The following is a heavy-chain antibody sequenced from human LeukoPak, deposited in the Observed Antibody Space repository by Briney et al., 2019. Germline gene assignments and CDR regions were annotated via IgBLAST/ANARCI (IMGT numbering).Heavy chain of an antibody. CDR1: GYTFTRYG. Sequence: GASVKVSCRASGYTFTRYGISCVRQAPGQGLEWMGWISAYNGNTNYAQKFQGRVTITADESTSTAYMELSSLRSEDTAVYYCAREAAGYCSSTSCPEDYWGQGTLVTVSS. J-gene: IGHJ4*02. D-gene: IGHD2-2*01. CDR3: AREAAGYCSSTSCPEDY. CDR2: ISAYNGNT. V-gene: IGHV1-18*01.